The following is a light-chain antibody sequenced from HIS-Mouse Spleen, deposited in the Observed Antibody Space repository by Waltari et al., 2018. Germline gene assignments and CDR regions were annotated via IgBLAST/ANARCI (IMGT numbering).Light chain of an antibody. CDR3: QVWDSSSDHVV. V-gene: IGLV3-21*03. CDR2: DDS. J-gene: IGLJ2*01. Sequence: SYVLTQPPSVSVAPGKTARITCGGNNIGSKSVHWYQQKPGQAPVLVVSDDSDRPSGIPVRFSGSNTGKTATLTISRVEAGDEADYYCQVWDSSSDHVVFGGGTKLTVL. CDR1: NIGSKS.